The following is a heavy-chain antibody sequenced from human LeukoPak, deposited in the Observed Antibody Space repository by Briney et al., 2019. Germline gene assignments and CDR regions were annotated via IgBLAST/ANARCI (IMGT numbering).Heavy chain of an antibody. V-gene: IGHV4-30-4*01. CDR3: ARNWGAAGWDNYNGMDV. Sequence: SETLSLTCTVSGGSMSNRDYYWSWIRQPPGKGLEWIGYIYYSGSTYYNPSLKSRVTISEDTPKNQFYLKLTPATAADTAVYYCARNWGAAGWDNYNGMDVWGQGTTVIVSS. CDR1: GGSMSNRDYY. CDR2: IYYSGST. J-gene: IGHJ6*02. D-gene: IGHD7-27*01.